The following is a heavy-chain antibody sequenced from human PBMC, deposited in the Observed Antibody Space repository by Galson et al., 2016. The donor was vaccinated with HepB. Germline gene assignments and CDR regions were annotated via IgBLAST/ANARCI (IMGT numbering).Heavy chain of an antibody. V-gene: IGHV3-11*01. CDR3: GRNVPFN. Sequence: SLRLSCAASGFTLSNYYMRWIRQAPGKGLEWVSYIGSIGTTITIHYADSVRGRFTISRDNSKNTVYLQMNSLRVEDTAMYYCGRNVPFNWGQGTLVTVSS. J-gene: IGHJ4*02. CDR1: GFTLSNYY. CDR2: IGSIGTTITI.